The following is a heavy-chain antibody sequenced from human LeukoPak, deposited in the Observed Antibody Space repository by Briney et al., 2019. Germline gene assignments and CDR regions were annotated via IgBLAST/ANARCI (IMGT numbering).Heavy chain of an antibody. CDR2: IYPGDSDT. V-gene: IGHV5-51*01. Sequence: GESLKISCKGSGYTYTSYWIGWVRQLPGKGLEWMGIIYPGDSDTRYSPSFQGQVTISADKSISTAYLQWNSLKASDTAMYYCARLRPQDAFDIWGQGTMVSVSS. CDR3: ARLRPQDAFDI. CDR1: GYTYTSYW. J-gene: IGHJ3*02.